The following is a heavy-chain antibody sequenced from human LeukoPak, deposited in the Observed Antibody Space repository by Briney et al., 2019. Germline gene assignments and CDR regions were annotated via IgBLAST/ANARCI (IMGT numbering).Heavy chain of an antibody. CDR1: GGSISSYY. CDR2: IDYSGST. D-gene: IGHD3-16*01. Sequence: SETLSLTCIVSGGSISSYYWSWIRQPPGKGLEWIGYIDYSGSTNYNPSLKSRVTISLDTSKNQFSLKLSSVTAADTAVYFCARDRALGSGKYYFDYWGQGTLVTVSS. CDR3: ARDRALGSGKYYFDY. J-gene: IGHJ4*02. V-gene: IGHV4-59*01.